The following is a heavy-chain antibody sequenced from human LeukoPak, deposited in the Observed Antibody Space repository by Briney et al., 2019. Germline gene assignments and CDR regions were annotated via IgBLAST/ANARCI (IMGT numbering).Heavy chain of an antibody. D-gene: IGHD2/OR15-2a*01. Sequence: ASVKVSCKASGYTFTSYAMNWVRQAPGQRLGWMGWINAGNGNTKYSQKFQGRVIITRDTSASTAYMELSSLRSEDTAVYYCARFSTAYYYYYGMDVWGQGTTVTVPS. V-gene: IGHV1-3*01. J-gene: IGHJ6*02. CDR1: GYTFTSYA. CDR3: ARFSTAYYYYYGMDV. CDR2: INAGNGNT.